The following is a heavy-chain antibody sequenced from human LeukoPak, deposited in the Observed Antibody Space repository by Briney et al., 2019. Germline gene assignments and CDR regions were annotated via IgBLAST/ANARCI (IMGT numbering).Heavy chain of an antibody. Sequence: GGSLRLSCAASGFTFSTYAMSWVRQAPGKGLEWVSATSGSGSSTYYTDSVKGRFAISRDNSKNTLYLQMNSLRAEDTAVYYCAKAQNRGYSYGYPYFDSWGQGTLVTVSS. D-gene: IGHD5-18*01. V-gene: IGHV3-23*01. CDR3: AKAQNRGYSYGYPYFDS. J-gene: IGHJ4*02. CDR1: GFTFSTYA. CDR2: TSGSGSST.